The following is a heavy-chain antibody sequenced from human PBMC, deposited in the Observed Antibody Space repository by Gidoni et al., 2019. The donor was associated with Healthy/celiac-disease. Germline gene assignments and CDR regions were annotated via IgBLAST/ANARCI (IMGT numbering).Heavy chain of an antibody. J-gene: IGHJ5*02. D-gene: IGHD2-15*01. Sequence: QVQLVQSGAEVQKPGASVTVYCKASGYTFTGYYLPWGRQAPGQGLEWMGWINPNSGGTNYAQKFQGRVTMTRDTSISTAYMELSRLRSNDTAVYYCASAVGYCSGGTCDRYNWFDPWGQGTLVTVSS. CDR3: ASAVGYCSGGTCDRYNWFDP. CDR1: GYTFTGYY. V-gene: IGHV1-2*02. CDR2: INPNSGGT.